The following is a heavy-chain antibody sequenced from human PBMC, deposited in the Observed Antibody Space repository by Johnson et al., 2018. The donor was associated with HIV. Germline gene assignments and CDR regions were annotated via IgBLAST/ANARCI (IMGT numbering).Heavy chain of an antibody. J-gene: IGHJ3*02. V-gene: IGHV3-20*04. D-gene: IGHD4-23*01. CDR1: GFTFDDYG. CDR2: LNCNGGST. Sequence: VQLVESGGGVVRPGGSLRLSCAVSGFTFDDYGMTWVRQAPGKGLEWVSGLNCNGGSTGYADSVKGRFTISRDNAKNSLYLQMNSLRAEDTALYYCARDPPSFYGGLPDAFDIWGQGTMVTVSS. CDR3: ARDPPSFYGGLPDAFDI.